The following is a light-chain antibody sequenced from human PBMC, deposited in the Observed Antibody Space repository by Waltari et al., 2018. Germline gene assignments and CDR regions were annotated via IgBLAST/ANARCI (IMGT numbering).Light chain of an antibody. Sequence: QSTLTQPPSASGTPGQRVTISCSGSNSNSGNNIVHWYQQVPGTAPKLLIYSNDQRPSGVPDRFSGSKSGTSASLAISGLQSDDEADYYCATWDDRLTGVVFGGGTKVTVL. V-gene: IGLV1-44*01. CDR2: SND. J-gene: IGLJ2*01. CDR1: NSNSGNNI. CDR3: ATWDDRLTGVV.